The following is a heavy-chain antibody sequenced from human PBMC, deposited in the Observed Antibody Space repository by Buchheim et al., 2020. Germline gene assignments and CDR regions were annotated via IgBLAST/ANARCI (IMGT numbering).Heavy chain of an antibody. CDR2: ISSYSSYT. V-gene: IGHV3-11*05. CDR1: GFTFSDYY. D-gene: IGHD6-19*01. J-gene: IGHJ4*02. Sequence: QVQLVDSGGGLVKPGGSLRLSCAASGFTFSDYYMSWIRQAPGKGLEWVSYISSYSSYTNYADSVKGRFTISRDNAKNSQYMQMNSLRTEDTAVYYCARAQYSSSSGYSSGWWDYWGQGTL. CDR3: ARAQYSSSSGYSSGWWDY.